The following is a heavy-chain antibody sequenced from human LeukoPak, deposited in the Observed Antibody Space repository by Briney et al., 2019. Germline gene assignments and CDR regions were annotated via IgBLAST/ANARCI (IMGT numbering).Heavy chain of an antibody. CDR3: AKGIYSSGWSYFDY. Sequence: GGSLRLSCAASGFTFSNSAMSWVRQAPGKGLEWVSTLSGSGITTYYADSVRGRFTISRDNSKDTLYLQMNSLRAEDTAVYYCAKGIYSSGWSYFDYWGHGTLVTVSS. V-gene: IGHV3-23*01. J-gene: IGHJ4*01. D-gene: IGHD6-19*01. CDR2: LSGSGITT. CDR1: GFTFSNSA.